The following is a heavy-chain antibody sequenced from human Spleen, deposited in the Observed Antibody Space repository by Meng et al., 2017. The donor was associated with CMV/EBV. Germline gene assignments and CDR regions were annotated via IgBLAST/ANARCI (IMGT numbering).Heavy chain of an antibody. Sequence: GESLKISCAASGFSFSTYEMGWVRQAPGKGLEWVAYISSSGRSIYYADPVKGRLTISRDNAKNSLYLQMSSLRAEDTAVYYCAGYSGYDFAFDIWGQGTMVTVSS. CDR1: GFSFSTYE. D-gene: IGHD5-12*01. V-gene: IGHV3-48*03. CDR2: ISSSGRSI. CDR3: AGYSGYDFAFDI. J-gene: IGHJ3*02.